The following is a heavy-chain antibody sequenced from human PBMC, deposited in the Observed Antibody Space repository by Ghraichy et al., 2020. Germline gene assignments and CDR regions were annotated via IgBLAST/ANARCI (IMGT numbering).Heavy chain of an antibody. D-gene: IGHD3-22*01. CDR1: GHTSTRYG. CDR3: ARNFYDSSGSPQDS. J-gene: IGHJ4*02. CDR2: ISAYNGDT. Sequence: ASVKVSCKASGHTSTRYGISWVRQAPGQGLEWMGWISAYNGDTNYAQKLQGRVTMTTDTSTSTAYMEMRSLRSDDTAVYYCARNFYDSSGSPQDSWGQGTLVNVSS. V-gene: IGHV1-18*01.